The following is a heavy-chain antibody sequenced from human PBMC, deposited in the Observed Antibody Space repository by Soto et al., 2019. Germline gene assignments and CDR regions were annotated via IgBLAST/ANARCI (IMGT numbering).Heavy chain of an antibody. CDR2: INPSGGST. V-gene: IGHV1-46*01. CDR3: AREISGGGTLNWFDP. J-gene: IGHJ5*02. Sequence: QVQLVQSGAEVKKPGASVKVSCKASGYTFTSYYMHWVRQAPGQGLEWMGIINPSGGSTSYAQKFQGRVTMTRDTSTSTVYMELSSLRSEDTAVYYCAREISGGGTLNWFDPWGQGTLVTVSS. CDR1: GYTFTSYY. D-gene: IGHD2-8*02.